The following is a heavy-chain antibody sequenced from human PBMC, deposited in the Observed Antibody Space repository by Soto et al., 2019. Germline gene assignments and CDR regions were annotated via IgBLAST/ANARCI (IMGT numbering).Heavy chain of an antibody. CDR2: INPNSGGT. CDR1: GYTFTGYY. D-gene: IGHD3-3*01. Sequence: QVQLVQSGAEVKKPGASVKVSCKASGYTFTGYYMHWVRQAPGQGLEWMGWINPNSGGTNYAQKFQGRVTMTRDTYISTAYMELSRLRSDDTAVYYCARGLYYDFWSGYEIDYWGQGTLVTVSS. CDR3: ARGLYYDFWSGYEIDY. V-gene: IGHV1-2*02. J-gene: IGHJ4*02.